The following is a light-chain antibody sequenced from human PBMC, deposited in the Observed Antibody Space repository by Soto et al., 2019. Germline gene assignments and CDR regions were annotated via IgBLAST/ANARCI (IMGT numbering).Light chain of an antibody. Sequence: EIVLTQSPGTLSLSPGERATFSCRASQRVSSSYLAWYQQKPGKAPRLLIYGASSRATGIPDRFSGSGSGTDFTLTISRLEPEDFAVYFCQQYGSSSLTFGGGTKVEIK. CDR3: QQYGSSSLT. CDR1: QRVSSSY. J-gene: IGKJ4*01. CDR2: GAS. V-gene: IGKV3-20*01.